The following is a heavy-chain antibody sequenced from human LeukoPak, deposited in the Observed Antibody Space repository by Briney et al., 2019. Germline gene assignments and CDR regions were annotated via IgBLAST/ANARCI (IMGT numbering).Heavy chain of an antibody. CDR1: GFTLSSYS. Sequence: GGSLRLSCAASGFTLSSYSMNWVRQAPGKGLEWVSVISGSGGGTYYADSVKGRFTISRDNSKNTLYLQMSSLRVEDTAVYYCAKFLLSSSSRVVLDYWGQGTLVTVSS. CDR3: AKFLLSSSSRVVLDY. D-gene: IGHD6-6*01. CDR2: ISGSGGGT. V-gene: IGHV3-23*01. J-gene: IGHJ4*02.